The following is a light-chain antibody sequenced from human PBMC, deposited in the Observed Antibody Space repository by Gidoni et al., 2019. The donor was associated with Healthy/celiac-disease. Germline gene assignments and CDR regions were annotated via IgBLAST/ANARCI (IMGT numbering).Light chain of an antibody. Sequence: VLTQFPGTLSLSPGERDTLSCRASQSVSSSYLAWYQQKPGQAPRLLIYGASSRATGIPDRFSGSGSGTDFTLTISRLEPEDFAVYYCQQYGSSLFTFGGGTKVEIK. CDR3: QQYGSSLFT. J-gene: IGKJ4*01. CDR1: QSVSSSY. CDR2: GAS. V-gene: IGKV3-20*01.